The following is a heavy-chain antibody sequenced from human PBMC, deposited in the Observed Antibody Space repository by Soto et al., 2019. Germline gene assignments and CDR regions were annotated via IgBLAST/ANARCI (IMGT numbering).Heavy chain of an antibody. CDR2: INHSGST. V-gene: IGHV4-34*01. CDR1: GGSFSGYY. J-gene: IGHJ4*02. CDR3: ASSFYDRSGYYSFDY. D-gene: IGHD3-22*01. Sequence: SETLSLTCAVYGGSFSGYYWCWIRQPPGTGLEWVGEINHSGSTNYNPSLKSRVTISVDTSKNQFSLKLISVTAADTAVYYCASSFYDRSGYYSFDYWGQGTLVTVSS.